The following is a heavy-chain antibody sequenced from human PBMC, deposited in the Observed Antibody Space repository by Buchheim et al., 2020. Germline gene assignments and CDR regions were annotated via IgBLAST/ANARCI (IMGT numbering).Heavy chain of an antibody. J-gene: IGHJ4*02. CDR3: ARHEGPHSTGRRLDY. CDR2: FHFSGST. CDR1: SDSISSYY. V-gene: IGHV4-59*08. Sequence: QVQLQESGPGLVQPSETLSLTCTLSSDSISSYYWSWLRQPPGKGLEWIGYFHFSGSTNYYSSLKSRFTISGDISNRQFSLKLTSVTVADTAIYYCARHEGPHSTGRRLDYWGQGAL. D-gene: IGHD6-19*01.